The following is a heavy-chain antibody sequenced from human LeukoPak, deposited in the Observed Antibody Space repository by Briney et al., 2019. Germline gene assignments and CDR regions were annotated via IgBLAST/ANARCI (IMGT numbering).Heavy chain of an antibody. J-gene: IGHJ4*02. Sequence: ASVKVSCKASGYTFTSYGISWVRQAPGQGLEWMGWISAYNGNTNYAQKLQGRVTMTTDTSTSTAYMELRSLRSDDTAVYYCAGEGSTYYYGSGSYYRFDYWGQGTLVTVSS. CDR3: AGEGSTYYYGSGSYYRFDY. CDR1: GYTFTSYG. D-gene: IGHD3-10*01. V-gene: IGHV1-18*01. CDR2: ISAYNGNT.